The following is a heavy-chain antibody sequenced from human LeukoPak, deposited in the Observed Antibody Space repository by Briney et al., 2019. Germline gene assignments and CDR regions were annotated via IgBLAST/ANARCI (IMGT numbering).Heavy chain of an antibody. V-gene: IGHV4-38-2*02. CDR1: GYSISSGYY. J-gene: IGHJ4*02. CDR3: ARERYGDYIFDY. D-gene: IGHD4-17*01. CDR2: IYHSGST. Sequence: SETLSLTCAVSGYSISSGYYWGWIRQPPGKGLEWIGSIYHSGSTYYNPSLKSRVTISVDTSKNQFSLKLSSVTAADTAVYHCARERYGDYIFDYWGQGTLVTVSS.